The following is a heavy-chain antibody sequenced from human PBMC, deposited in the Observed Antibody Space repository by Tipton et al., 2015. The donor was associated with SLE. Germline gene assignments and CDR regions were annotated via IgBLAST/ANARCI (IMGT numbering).Heavy chain of an antibody. V-gene: IGHV3-33*08. CDR1: GFTFSTYG. Sequence: SLRLSCAASGFTFSTYGMHWVRQAPGKGLEWVAVTWYDGSEKYYADSVKGRFTISKDNSKNMLYLQMNSLRADDTAVYYCARLYGDFDYLDYWGHGTLVTVSS. CDR3: ARLYGDFDYLDY. J-gene: IGHJ4*01. D-gene: IGHD4-17*01. CDR2: TWYDGSEK.